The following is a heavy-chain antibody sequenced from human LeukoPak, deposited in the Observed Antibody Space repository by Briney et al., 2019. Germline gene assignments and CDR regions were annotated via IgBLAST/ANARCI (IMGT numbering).Heavy chain of an antibody. CDR2: IKQDGSEK. J-gene: IGHJ4*02. V-gene: IGHV3-7*01. Sequence: GGSLRLSCAASGFTFSSYWMSWVRQAPGKGLEWVANIKQDGSEKYYVDSVKGRFTISRDNAKNSLYLQMNSLRAEDTAVYYCARDCDSSSGWYGDYFDYWGQGTLVTVSS. D-gene: IGHD6-19*01. CDR3: ARDCDSSSGWYGDYFDY. CDR1: GFTFSSYW.